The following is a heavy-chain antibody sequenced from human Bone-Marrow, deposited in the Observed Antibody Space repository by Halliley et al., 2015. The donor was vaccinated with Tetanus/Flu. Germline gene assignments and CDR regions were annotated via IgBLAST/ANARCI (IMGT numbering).Heavy chain of an antibody. J-gene: IGHJ4*01. V-gene: IGHV4-59*01. Sequence: TLSLTCIVSGDSISDYYWSWIRQPPGKGLEWIGYIYQSGNTDYNPSLKSRVAMSIDLSRNQFSLKLRSVTAADTASYYCAGDEGVAVAHFDKWGRRTLVTVSS. CDR3: AGDEGVAVAHFDK. CDR1: GDSISDYY. CDR2: IYQSGNT. D-gene: IGHD2-15*01.